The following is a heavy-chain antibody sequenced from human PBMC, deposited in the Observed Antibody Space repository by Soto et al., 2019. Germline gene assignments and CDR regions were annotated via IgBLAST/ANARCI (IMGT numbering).Heavy chain of an antibody. CDR3: AKSPPAVAGFFDY. Sequence: QVQLVESGGGVVQPGRSLRLSCAASGFTFSSSGMHWVRQAPGKGLEWVAVTSFDGSSGYYADSVRGRFTTSRDNSNNTLYLQMNSPRAEDTAVYYCAKSPPAVAGFFDYCGQGTLVTVSS. J-gene: IGHJ4*02. D-gene: IGHD6-19*01. CDR1: GFTFSSSG. CDR2: TSFDGSSG. V-gene: IGHV3-30*18.